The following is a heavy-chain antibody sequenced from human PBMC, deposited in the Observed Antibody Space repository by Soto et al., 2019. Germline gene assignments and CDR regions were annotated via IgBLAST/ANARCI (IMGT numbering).Heavy chain of an antibody. J-gene: IGHJ6*02. D-gene: IGHD2-2*01. CDR2: INAVFGKA. V-gene: IGHV1-69*01. CDR3: ARVATIVVVPAAMDYYYYGMDV. Sequence: RLEWMGWINAVFGKAKYSQKLQGRVTITADDSTSTAYMELSSLRSEDTAVYYCARVATIVVVPAAMDYYYYGMDVWGQGTTVTVSS.